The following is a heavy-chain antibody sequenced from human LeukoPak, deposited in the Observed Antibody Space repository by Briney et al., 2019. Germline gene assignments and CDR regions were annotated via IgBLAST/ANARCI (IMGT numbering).Heavy chain of an antibody. Sequence: SETLSLTCAVYGGSFSGYYWSWIRQPPGKGLEWIGEINHSGSTNYNPSLKSRVTISVDTSKNQFSLKLSSVTAADTAVYYCARAYCSSTSCYGVFDYWGQGTLVTVSS. CDR2: INHSGST. CDR1: GGSFSGYY. CDR3: ARAYCSSTSCYGVFDY. D-gene: IGHD2-2*01. J-gene: IGHJ4*02. V-gene: IGHV4-34*01.